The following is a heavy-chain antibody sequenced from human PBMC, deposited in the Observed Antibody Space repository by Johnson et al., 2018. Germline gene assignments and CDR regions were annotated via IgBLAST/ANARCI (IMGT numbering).Heavy chain of an antibody. V-gene: IGHV3-30-3*01. CDR2: ISYDGSNI. J-gene: IGHJ6*03. CDR1: GFTFRSYA. Sequence: QVQLVQSGGGVLQPGRSLRLCCAASGFTFRSYAMHWVRQAPGKGLEWVALISYDGSNIYYADSVKGRFTISRDNSKNTLYLQMNSLRAEDTAVFYCAREDVNGDYKYYFYMDVWGKVTPVTVSS. CDR3: AREDVNGDYKYYFYMDV. D-gene: IGHD4-17*01.